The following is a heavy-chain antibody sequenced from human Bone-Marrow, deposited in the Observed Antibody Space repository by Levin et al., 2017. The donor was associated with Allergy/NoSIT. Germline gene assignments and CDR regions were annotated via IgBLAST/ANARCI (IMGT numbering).Heavy chain of an antibody. Sequence: GSLRLSCTVSGGSMSSNIYYWGWLRQPPGKGLEWIGSIYYSGITYYNPSLKSRVTISVDTSKNQFSLKVNSVTAADTAVYYCAREGTRSSSWHYSWGQGTLVTVSS. CDR1: GGSMSSNIYY. V-gene: IGHV4-39*02. CDR3: AREGTRSSSWHYS. D-gene: IGHD6-13*01. CDR2: IYYSGIT. J-gene: IGHJ4*02.